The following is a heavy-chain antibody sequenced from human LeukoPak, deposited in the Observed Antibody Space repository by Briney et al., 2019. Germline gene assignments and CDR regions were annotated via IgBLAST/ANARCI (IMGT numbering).Heavy chain of an antibody. D-gene: IGHD3-16*01. CDR2: INEGGSST. J-gene: IGHJ4*02. V-gene: IGHV3-7*01. CDR1: GFSFGVFW. Sequence: GGSLRLSCAASGFSFGVFWMTWGRQAPRKRPEWVANINEGGSSTYYVDSVRGRFTISRDNGKNLLFLEMNSLRADDTAVYFCVQGGHFDFWGQGAPVTVSS. CDR3: VQGGHFDF.